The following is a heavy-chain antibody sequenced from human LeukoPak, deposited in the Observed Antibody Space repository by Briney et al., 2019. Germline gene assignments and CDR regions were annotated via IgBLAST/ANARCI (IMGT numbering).Heavy chain of an antibody. D-gene: IGHD1-26*01. Sequence: GGSLRLSCAVSGFAFGSEAMSWVRQAPGKGLEWVSAISGSGGSTYYADSVKGRFTISRDNSKNTLYLQMNSLRAEDTAVYYCAKRSGATWGAFDIWGQGTMVTVSS. CDR1: GFAFGSEA. CDR3: AKRSGATWGAFDI. V-gene: IGHV3-23*01. CDR2: ISGSGGST. J-gene: IGHJ3*02.